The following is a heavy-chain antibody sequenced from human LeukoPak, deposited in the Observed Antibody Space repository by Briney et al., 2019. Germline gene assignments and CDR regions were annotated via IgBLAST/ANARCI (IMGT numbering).Heavy chain of an antibody. J-gene: IGHJ5*02. CDR1: GGSFSGYY. CDR3: ARGPAKNWFDP. V-gene: IGHV4-34*01. Sequence: SETLSLTCAVYGGSFSGYYWSWIRQPPGKGLEWIGEINHSGSTNHNPSLKSRVTISVDTSKNQFSLKLSSVTAADTAVYYCARGPAKNWFDPWGQGTLVTVSS. CDR2: INHSGST.